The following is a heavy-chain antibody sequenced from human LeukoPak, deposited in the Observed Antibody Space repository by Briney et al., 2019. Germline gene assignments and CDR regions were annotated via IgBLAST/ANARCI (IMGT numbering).Heavy chain of an antibody. CDR1: GFTFSSYA. V-gene: IGHV3-23*01. Sequence: GESLKISCAASGFTFSSYAMSWVRQAPGKGLEWVSAISGSGGSTYYADSVKGRFTISRDNSKNTLYLQMNSLRAEDTAVYYCAKDVSCSSTSCYPDWGQGTLVTVSS. J-gene: IGHJ4*02. CDR2: ISGSGGST. CDR3: AKDVSCSSTSCYPD. D-gene: IGHD2-2*01.